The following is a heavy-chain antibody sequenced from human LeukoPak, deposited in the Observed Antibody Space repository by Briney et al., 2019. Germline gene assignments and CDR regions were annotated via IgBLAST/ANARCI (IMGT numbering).Heavy chain of an antibody. V-gene: IGHV4-61*10. D-gene: IGHD2-8*01. CDR2: VHSGGTT. Sequence: SETLSLTCTVSSGSISGNDLYWNWIRQAAGKGLEWIGRVHSGGTTNYNPSLAGRVTVSVDRSKNQFSLKMSSVTAADTAVYYCARGASTYCTNGVCYTMDYYYYMDVWGKGTTVTVSS. CDR3: ARGASTYCTNGVCYTMDYYYYMDV. J-gene: IGHJ6*03. CDR1: SGSISGNDLY.